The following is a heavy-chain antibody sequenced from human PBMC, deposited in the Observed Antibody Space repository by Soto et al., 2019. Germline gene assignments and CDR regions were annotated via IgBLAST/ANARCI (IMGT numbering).Heavy chain of an antibody. V-gene: IGHV1-18*04. CDR2: ISGYNGNT. Sequence: QVQLVQSGAEVKKPGASVKVSCKASGYTFTSYGFSWVRQAPGQGLEWMGWISGYNGNTNYAQKFQGGVTMTTDTSTSTAYMELRSLTSDDTAVYYCARSGSGAAYHYHGLDVWGQGTTVTVSS. D-gene: IGHD7-27*01. J-gene: IGHJ6*02. CDR1: GYTFTSYG. CDR3: ARSGSGAAYHYHGLDV.